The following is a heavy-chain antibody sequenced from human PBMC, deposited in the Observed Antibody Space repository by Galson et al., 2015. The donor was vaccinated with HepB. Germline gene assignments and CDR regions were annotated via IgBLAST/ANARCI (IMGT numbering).Heavy chain of an antibody. J-gene: IGHJ4*02. CDR2: TWYDDGTNK. Sequence: SLRLSCAASGFFFGSYAMHWVRQTPGKGLEWVAVTWYDDGTNKHYADSVKGRFTISRDNSKNILYLQMNSLTVEDTAVYYCARHPTGSYYGAFLDYWGQGILVTVSS. CDR1: GFFFGSYA. D-gene: IGHD1-26*01. V-gene: IGHV3-33*01. CDR3: ARHPTGSYYGAFLDY.